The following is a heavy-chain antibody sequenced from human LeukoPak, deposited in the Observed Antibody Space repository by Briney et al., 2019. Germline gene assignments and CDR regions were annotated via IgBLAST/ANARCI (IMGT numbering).Heavy chain of an antibody. CDR3: ARAQYSSSSGFFFDY. CDR1: GFTFSDYY. D-gene: IGHD6-6*01. V-gene: IGHV3-11*06. CDR2: ISSSSSYT. Sequence: GGSLRFSCAASGFTFSDYYMSWIRQAPGKGLEWVSYISSSSSYTNYADSVKGRFTISRDNAKNSLYLQMNSLRAEDTAVYYCARAQYSSSSGFFFDYWGQGTLVTVSS. J-gene: IGHJ4*02.